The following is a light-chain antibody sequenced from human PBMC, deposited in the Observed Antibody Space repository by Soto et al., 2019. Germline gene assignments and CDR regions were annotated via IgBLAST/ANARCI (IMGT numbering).Light chain of an antibody. Sequence: EVVLTQSPASLSLSPGEGATLSCRASQSVVTTYLAWYQQKYGQSPRLLIYGALYRAPGIPDRFSGSGSGTEFTLSISRLEPEDFAVYYCQYYDESMWTFGQGTKVEVK. J-gene: IGKJ1*01. V-gene: IGKV3-20*01. CDR2: GAL. CDR3: QYYDESMWT. CDR1: QSVVTTY.